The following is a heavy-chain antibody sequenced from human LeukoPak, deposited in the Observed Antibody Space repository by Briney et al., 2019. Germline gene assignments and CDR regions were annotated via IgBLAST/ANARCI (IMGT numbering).Heavy chain of an antibody. CDR3: ASVFPPHTVTIGYFDY. CDR1: GFTFSSYA. CDR2: ISYDGSNK. J-gene: IGHJ4*02. D-gene: IGHD4-17*01. Sequence: GGSLRLSCAASGFTFSSYAMHWVRQAPGKGLEWVAVISYDGSNKYYADSVKGRFTTSRDNSKNTLCLQMNSLRAEDTAVYYCASVFPPHTVTIGYFDYWGQGTLVTVSS. V-gene: IGHV3-30*04.